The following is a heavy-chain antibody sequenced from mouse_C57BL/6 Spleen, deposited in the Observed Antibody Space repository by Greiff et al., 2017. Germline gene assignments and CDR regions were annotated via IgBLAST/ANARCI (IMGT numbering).Heavy chain of an antibody. V-gene: IGHV2-2*01. CDR3: ARCYGSEGYFDV. CDR2: IWSGGST. Sequence: QVQLQQSGPGLVQPSQSLSTTCTVSGFSLTSYGVHWVRQSPGKGLEWLGVIWSGGSTDYNAAFISRLSISKDNSKSQVFFKMNSLQADDTAIYYCARCYGSEGYFDVWGTGTTVTVSS. D-gene: IGHD1-1*01. CDR1: GFSLTSYG. J-gene: IGHJ1*03.